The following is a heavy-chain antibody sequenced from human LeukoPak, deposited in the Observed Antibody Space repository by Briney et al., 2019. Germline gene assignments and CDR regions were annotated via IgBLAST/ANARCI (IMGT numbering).Heavy chain of an antibody. CDR1: GFTFSDYY. V-gene: IGHV3-11*01. J-gene: IGHJ4*02. CDR3: VRDHTRLGYSSIWHYFDS. CDR2: ISSSSSII. D-gene: IGHD6-13*01. Sequence: GGSLKLSCAASGFTFSDYYMSWIRQAPGKGLEWISYISSSSSIIYYADSVKGRFTISRDNAKSSLYLQMNSLTAEDTAVYYCVRDHTRLGYSSIWHYFDSWGQETLVIVSS.